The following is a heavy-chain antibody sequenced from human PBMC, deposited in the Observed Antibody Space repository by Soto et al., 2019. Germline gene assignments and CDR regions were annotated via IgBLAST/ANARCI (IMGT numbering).Heavy chain of an antibody. CDR2: IISSISYI. CDR3: ARDLSYCSGGSCYSGSYYYYYMDV. Sequence: PGGSLRLSCAASGFTFSSYGMNWVRQAPGKGLEWVSSIISSISYIYYADSVKGRFTISRDNAKNSLYLQMNSLRAEDTAVYYCARDLSYCSGGSCYSGSYYYYYMDVWGKGTTVTVSS. J-gene: IGHJ6*03. CDR1: GFTFSSYG. V-gene: IGHV3-21*01. D-gene: IGHD2-15*01.